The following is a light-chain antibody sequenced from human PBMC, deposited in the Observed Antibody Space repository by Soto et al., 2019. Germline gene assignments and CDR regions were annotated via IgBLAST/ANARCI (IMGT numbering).Light chain of an antibody. CDR3: QQYNGYSTWT. Sequence: DIQMTQSPSSLSASVGDEVTITCRASQTIMTYLNWYQLKPGKPPRLLIYAASSLQSGVPSRFSGSGSGTEFTLTISSLQPDDFATYYCQQYNGYSTWTFGQGTKV. J-gene: IGKJ1*01. CDR2: AAS. CDR1: QTIMTY. V-gene: IGKV1-5*01.